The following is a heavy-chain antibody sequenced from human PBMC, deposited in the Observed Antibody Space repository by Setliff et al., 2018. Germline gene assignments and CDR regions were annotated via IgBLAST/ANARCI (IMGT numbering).Heavy chain of an antibody. CDR2: INPSGGLT. CDR1: GYTLTKYY. Sequence: ASVKVSCKASGYTLTKYYMHWVRQAPGQGLEWMGIINPSGGLTIYAQNFQGRVTMTTDTYTSTANMELRSLRSDDTAVYYCVRAPPTVVIPPGRAFFDPWGQGTLVTVSS. CDR3: VRAPPTVVIPPGRAFFDP. V-gene: IGHV1-46*01. D-gene: IGHD2-2*01. J-gene: IGHJ5*02.